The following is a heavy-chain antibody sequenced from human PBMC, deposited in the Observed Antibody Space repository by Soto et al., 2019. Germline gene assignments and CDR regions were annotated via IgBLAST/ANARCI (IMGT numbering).Heavy chain of an antibody. CDR3: ARERPDGSRLDP. CDR2: IYYSGST. D-gene: IGHD6-13*01. Sequence: QVQLQESGPGLVKPSQTLSLTCTVSGGSISSGDYYWSWIRQPPGKALEWIGYIYYSGSTYYNPSLKSRVTISVDTSKNQFSLKLRSGTAAETAVYYCARERPDGSRLDPWGQGTLVTVS. CDR1: GGSISSGDYY. J-gene: IGHJ5*02. V-gene: IGHV4-30-4*01.